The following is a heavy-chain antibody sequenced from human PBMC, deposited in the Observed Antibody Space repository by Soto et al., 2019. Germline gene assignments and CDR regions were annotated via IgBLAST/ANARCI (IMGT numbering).Heavy chain of an antibody. CDR1: GYTFTSYG. D-gene: IGHD2-21*02. CDR3: ARKQFTYCGGDCYAPSFDY. V-gene: IGHV1-18*04. Sequence: QVQLVQSGAEVKKPGASVKVSCKASGYTFTSYGISWVRQAPGQGLEWMGWISAYNGNTNYAQKLQGRVTMTTDTATSTAYMELRSLISDDTAVYYCARKQFTYCGGDCYAPSFDYWGQGTLVTVSS. CDR2: ISAYNGNT. J-gene: IGHJ4*02.